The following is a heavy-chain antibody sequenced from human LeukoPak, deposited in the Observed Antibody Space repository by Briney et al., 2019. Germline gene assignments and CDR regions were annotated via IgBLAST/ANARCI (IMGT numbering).Heavy chain of an antibody. CDR2: ISAYNGNT. J-gene: IGHJ4*02. CDR3: AISVHSGYDLHNYDY. D-gene: IGHD5-12*01. V-gene: IGHV1-18*01. Sequence: ASVKVSCKASGYTFTSYGISWVRQAPGQGLEWMGWISAYNGNTNYAQTLQGRVTMTTDTSTSTAYMELRSLRSDDTAVYYCAISVHSGYDLHNYDYWGQGTLVTVSS. CDR1: GYTFTSYG.